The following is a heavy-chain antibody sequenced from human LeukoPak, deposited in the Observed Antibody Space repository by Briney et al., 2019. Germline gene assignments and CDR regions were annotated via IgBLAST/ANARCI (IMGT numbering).Heavy chain of an antibody. J-gene: IGHJ3*02. CDR3: ARGTYGGNSGDTFDI. CDR1: GGSISSGGYY. CDR2: IYHSGST. Sequence: SETLSLTCTVSGGSISSGGYYWSWIRQPPGKGLEWIGYIYHSGSTYYNPSLKSRVTISVDRSKNQFSLKLSSETAADTAVYYCARGTYGGNSGDTFDIWGQGTMVTVSS. D-gene: IGHD4-23*01. V-gene: IGHV4-30-2*01.